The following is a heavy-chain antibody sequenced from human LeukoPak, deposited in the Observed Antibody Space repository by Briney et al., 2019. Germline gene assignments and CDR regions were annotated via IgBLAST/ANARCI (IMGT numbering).Heavy chain of an antibody. CDR3: VTLPGRVEVVQSDY. J-gene: IGHJ4*02. CDR2: ITSNGGST. Sequence: GGSLRLSCSASGLTFSTYALFWVRQAPGKGLEYVSAITSNGGSTYYTDSAKGRFTISRDNSKNTLYLQMSGLRAEDTAVYYCVTLPGRVEVVQSDYWGQGTLVTVSS. D-gene: IGHD3-22*01. CDR1: GLTFSTYA. V-gene: IGHV3-64D*09.